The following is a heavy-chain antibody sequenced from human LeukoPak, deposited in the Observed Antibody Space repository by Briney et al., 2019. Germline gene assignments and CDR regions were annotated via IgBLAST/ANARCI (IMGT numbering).Heavy chain of an antibody. Sequence: GASVKVSCKASGYTFTSYYIHWVRQAPGQGLEWMGWINPNSGDTNYAQKFQGRVTMTGDTSITTAYMELVRLTSDDTAVYYCARDEARLSDFWGQGTLVTVSS. J-gene: IGHJ4*02. D-gene: IGHD6-6*01. CDR3: ARDEARLSDF. V-gene: IGHV1-2*02. CDR1: GYTFTSYY. CDR2: INPNSGDT.